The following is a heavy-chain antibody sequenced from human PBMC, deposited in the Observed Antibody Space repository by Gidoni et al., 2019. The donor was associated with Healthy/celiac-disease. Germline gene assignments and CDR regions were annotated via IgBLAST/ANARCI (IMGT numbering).Heavy chain of an antibody. CDR3: ASYPYCYGSGSYRH. CDR2: IYYSGST. CDR1: GGSISSSSYY. D-gene: IGHD3-10*01. Sequence: QLQLQESGPGLVKPSETLSLTCTVSGGSISSSSYYWGWIRQPPGKGLEWLGSIYYSGSTCYSPSRKSRVTISVDTSKNQCSLKLSSVTAADTAVYCCASYPYCYGSGSYRHWGQGTLITVSS. J-gene: IGHJ4*02. V-gene: IGHV4-39*07.